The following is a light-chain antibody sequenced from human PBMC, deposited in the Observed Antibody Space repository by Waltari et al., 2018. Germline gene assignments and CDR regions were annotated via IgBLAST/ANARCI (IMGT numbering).Light chain of an antibody. CDR3: QQRANWPPLT. CDR2: EAS. V-gene: IGKV3-11*01. Sequence: EIVLTQSPATLSLSPGERATPSCRASQSVSNFLDWYQQQPGQAPRLLLYEASKRATGIPARFSGSGSGTDFTLTISSLEPEDFAVYYCQQRANWPPLTFGGGTKVEIK. CDR1: QSVSNF. J-gene: IGKJ4*01.